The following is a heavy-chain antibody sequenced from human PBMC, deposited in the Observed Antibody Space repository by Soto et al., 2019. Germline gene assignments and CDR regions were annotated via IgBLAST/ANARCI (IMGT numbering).Heavy chain of an antibody. Sequence: GGSLRLSCAASGFTFSDYYMSWIRQAPGKGLEWVSGISASGGGTYYADSDQGRFTISRDNSKNTVYLQMDSLRAEDTAVYYCAKLYYDRSGYIDYWGQGTLVTVSS. CDR3: AKLYYDRSGYIDY. J-gene: IGHJ4*02. D-gene: IGHD3-22*01. CDR1: GFTFSDYY. CDR2: ISASGGGT. V-gene: IGHV3-23*01.